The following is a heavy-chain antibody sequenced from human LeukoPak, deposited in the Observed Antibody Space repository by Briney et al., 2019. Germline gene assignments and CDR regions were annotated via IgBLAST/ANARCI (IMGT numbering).Heavy chain of an antibody. CDR2: INHSGST. J-gene: IGHJ4*02. Sequence: WEPLSLTCAVYGGSFSGYYWSWIRQPPGKGLEWIGEINHSGSTNYNPSLKSRVTISVDTSKNQFSLKLSSVTAADTAVYYCARGRSGYSYGPRFDYWGQGTLVTVSS. V-gene: IGHV4-34*01. CDR3: ARGRSGYSYGPRFDY. D-gene: IGHD5-18*01. CDR1: GGSFSGYY.